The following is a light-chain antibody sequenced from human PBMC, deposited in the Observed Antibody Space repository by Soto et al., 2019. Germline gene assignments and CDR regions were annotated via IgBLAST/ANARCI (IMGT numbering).Light chain of an antibody. Sequence: YALTQHASVSGSPGQSITISCTGTSSDVGGYNYVSWYQQHPGKAPKLIIYQVSYRPSGVSDRFSGSKSGNTASLTISGLQAEDEADYYCDSYTSTNTPYVFGNGTKVTGL. CDR3: DSYTSTNTPYV. V-gene: IGLV2-14*01. CDR1: SSDVGGYNY. J-gene: IGLJ1*01. CDR2: QVS.